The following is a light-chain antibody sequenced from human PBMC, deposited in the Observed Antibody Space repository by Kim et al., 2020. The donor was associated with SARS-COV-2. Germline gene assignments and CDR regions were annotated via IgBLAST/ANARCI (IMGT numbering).Light chain of an antibody. CDR3: SAWDCSLSAWV. V-gene: IGLV10-54*01. Sequence: KTGRLTCAGKSNNVSQGAAAWPQQHQSPPPKPLSNMHNNRPPGISVSLYASRSGTTASLTITGLQHAAEADYFCSAWDCSLSAWVFGGGTPLTVL. CDR2: MHN. J-gene: IGLJ3*02. CDR1: SNNVSQGA.